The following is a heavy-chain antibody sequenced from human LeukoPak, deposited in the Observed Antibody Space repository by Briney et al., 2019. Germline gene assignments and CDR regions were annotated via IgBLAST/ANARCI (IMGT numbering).Heavy chain of an antibody. CDR1: GYTFTSYD. D-gene: IGHD3-10*01. CDR2: MNPNSGNT. Sequence: ASVTVSCKASGYTFTSYDINWVRQAPGQGLEWMGWMNPNSGNTGYAQKFQGRVTMTRNTSISTAYMELSSLRSEDTAVYYCARRRRRWFGELLSDWGQGTLVTVSS. J-gene: IGHJ4*02. CDR3: ARRRRRWFGELLSD. V-gene: IGHV1-8*01.